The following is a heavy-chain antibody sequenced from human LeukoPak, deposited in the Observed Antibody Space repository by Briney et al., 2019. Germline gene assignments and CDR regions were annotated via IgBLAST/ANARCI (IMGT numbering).Heavy chain of an antibody. CDR3: TKGSGYY. D-gene: IGHD3-22*01. Sequence: GGSLRLSCAASGFTFTTYWMHWVRQAPGKGLVWVSHINSDGSITSYADSVKGRFTISRDNAKNTLYLQMNSLRAEDTAVYYCTKGSGYYWGQGTLVTVSS. J-gene: IGHJ4*02. CDR2: INSDGSIT. CDR1: GFTFTTYW. V-gene: IGHV3-74*01.